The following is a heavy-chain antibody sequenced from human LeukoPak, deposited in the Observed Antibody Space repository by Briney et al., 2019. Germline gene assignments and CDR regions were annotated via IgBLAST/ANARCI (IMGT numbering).Heavy chain of an antibody. CDR2: ISYDGTNK. D-gene: IGHD1-26*01. Sequence: GGSLRLSCAASGFTFTNYALHWVRQAPGKGLEWVAVISYDGTNKYYADSVKGRFTISRDNTKNSLYLQMNSLRAEDTAVYYCARVLGSYAFDYWGQGILVTVSS. V-gene: IGHV3-30-3*01. CDR3: ARVLGSYAFDY. J-gene: IGHJ4*02. CDR1: GFTFTNYA.